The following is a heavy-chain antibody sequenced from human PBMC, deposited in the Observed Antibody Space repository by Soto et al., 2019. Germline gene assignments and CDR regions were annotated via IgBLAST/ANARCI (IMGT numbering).Heavy chain of an antibody. V-gene: IGHV3-11*01. CDR2: ISSSGSTI. CDR1: GFTFSDYY. D-gene: IGHD3-22*01. Sequence: PXGSLRLSCSAAGFTFSDYYMSWIRQAPGKGLDWVSYISSSGSTIYYADSVKGRFTISRDNAKNSLYLQMNSLRAEDTAVYYCARYRSGTQYYYDSSGPPDSWGQGTLVTVSS. J-gene: IGHJ5*01. CDR3: ARYRSGTQYYYDSSGPPDS.